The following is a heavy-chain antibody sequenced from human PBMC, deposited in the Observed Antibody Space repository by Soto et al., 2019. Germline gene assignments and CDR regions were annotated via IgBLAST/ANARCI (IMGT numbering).Heavy chain of an antibody. V-gene: IGHV4-4*07. CDR3: ARGERIITMVRGVISYYYYGMDV. D-gene: IGHD3-10*01. CDR2: IYTSGST. CDR1: GGSISSYY. Sequence: SETLSLTCNVSGGSISSYYWSWIRQPAGKGLEWIGRIYTSGSTNYNPSLKSRVTMSVDTSKNQFSLKLSSVTAADTAVYYCARGERIITMVRGVISYYYYGMDVWGQGTTVTVSS. J-gene: IGHJ6*02.